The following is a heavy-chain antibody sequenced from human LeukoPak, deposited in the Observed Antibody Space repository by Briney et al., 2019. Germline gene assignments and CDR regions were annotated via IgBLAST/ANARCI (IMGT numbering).Heavy chain of an antibody. Sequence: PGGSLRLSCAASGFTVITNDMTWVRQAPGKGLEWASVLYSDGNTKYAGSVQGRFTISRDNSKNTLYLEMNSLSPDDTAVYYCARGVEPLAANTLAYWGQGALVTVSS. V-gene: IGHV3-53*01. CDR1: GFTVITND. CDR2: LYSDGNT. D-gene: IGHD1-14*01. CDR3: ARGVEPLAANTLAY. J-gene: IGHJ4*02.